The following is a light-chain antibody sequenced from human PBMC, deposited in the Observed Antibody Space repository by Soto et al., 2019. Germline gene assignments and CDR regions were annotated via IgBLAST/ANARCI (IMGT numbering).Light chain of an antibody. V-gene: IGKV3-20*01. CDR1: QSVSSSY. J-gene: IGKJ1*01. CDR2: GAY. CDR3: QQYGSSPWT. Sequence: EIVLTQSPGTLSLSPGERATLSCRASQSVSSSYLAWYQQKPGQAPRLLIYGAYIRATGIPDRFSGSGSGTDFTLTISRLEPEDFAVYYCQQYGSSPWTFGQGTKVEIK.